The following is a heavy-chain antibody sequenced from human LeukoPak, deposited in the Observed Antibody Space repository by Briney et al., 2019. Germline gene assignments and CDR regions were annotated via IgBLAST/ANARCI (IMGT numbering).Heavy chain of an antibody. CDR2: IYSGGST. CDR1: GLTVSSNY. CDR3: ARDWHYYDISGYRTGDH. Sequence: GGSLRLSCAASGLTVSSNYMSWVRQAPGKGLEWVSLIYSGGSTYYADSVKGRFTISRDNSKNTPYLQMNSLRAEDTAVYYCARDWHYYDISGYRTGDHWGQGTLVTVSS. J-gene: IGHJ4*02. V-gene: IGHV3-66*01. D-gene: IGHD3-22*01.